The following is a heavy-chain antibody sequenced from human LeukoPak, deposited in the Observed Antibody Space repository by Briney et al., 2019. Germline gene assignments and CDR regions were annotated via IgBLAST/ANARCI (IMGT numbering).Heavy chain of an antibody. CDR3: ARGDQAFDI. CDR1: GDSVSSNSVA. CDR2: TYYKSKWFN. Sequence: SRTLSLTCAISGDSVSSNSVAWNWIRQSPSRGLEWLGRTYYKSKWFNNYALSVKSRITINPDTSKNQFSLQLNSVTPEDTALYYCARGDQAFDIWGQGTLVTVSS. V-gene: IGHV6-1*01. J-gene: IGHJ3*02.